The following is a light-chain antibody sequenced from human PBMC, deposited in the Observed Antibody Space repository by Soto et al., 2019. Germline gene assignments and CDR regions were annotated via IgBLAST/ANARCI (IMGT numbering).Light chain of an antibody. CDR2: DAS. J-gene: IGKJ5*01. CDR3: QHYDNFPIT. CDR1: QDITNY. Sequence: DIQITHSPSSLSASVGDRVTITCQASQDITNYLNWYQQKPGKAPKLLIYDASNLETGVPSRFSGSGSGTDFTFTISNLQPEDIATYYCQHYDNFPITFGQGTRLEIK. V-gene: IGKV1-33*01.